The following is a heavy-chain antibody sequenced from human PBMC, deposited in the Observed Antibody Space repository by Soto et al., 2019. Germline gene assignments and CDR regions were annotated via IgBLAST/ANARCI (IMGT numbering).Heavy chain of an antibody. J-gene: IGHJ6*02. CDR3: AKDREERWLLQGHYALDV. V-gene: IGHV3-43*01. Sequence: EMQLVESGGVVVQPGGSLRISCAASGFNFDDYSMHWVRQAPGKALDWISLISWDGSSTYYADSVKGRFAISRDNTKDSLYLQMNSLRTEDTALYYCAKDREERWLLQGHYALDVWGLGTTVTVSS. D-gene: IGHD6-19*01. CDR2: ISWDGSST. CDR1: GFNFDDYS.